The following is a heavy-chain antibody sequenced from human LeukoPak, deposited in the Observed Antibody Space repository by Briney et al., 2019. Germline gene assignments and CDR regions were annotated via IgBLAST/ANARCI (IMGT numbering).Heavy chain of an antibody. CDR2: IYYTGST. D-gene: IGHD4-17*01. J-gene: IGHJ3*01. V-gene: IGHV4-39*01. Sequence: SETLSLTCSISGVSISRSFYYWGWIRQPPGKRLEWIGNIYYTGSTYYNPSLKSRVSMSVDTSKNQFSLNLISVTAADTAVYFCAKRPNLPADYGDYWRFDVWGQGRRVTVSS. CDR3: AKRPNLPADYGDYWRFDV. CDR1: GVSISRSFYY.